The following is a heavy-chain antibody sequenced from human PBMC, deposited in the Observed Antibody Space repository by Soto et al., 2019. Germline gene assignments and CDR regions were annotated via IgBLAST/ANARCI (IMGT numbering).Heavy chain of an antibody. Sequence: QLQLQESGPGLVRPSETLSLTCTVSGGSISTSPYYWGWIRQPPGKGLEWIAGFYYSGSTYYNPSPQSRVTMSVDTSKNQFSLNLSSVTAADTAVYYCARPGTPMARDWYFDLWGRGTLVTVSS. D-gene: IGHD3-10*01. J-gene: IGHJ2*01. CDR2: FYYSGST. V-gene: IGHV4-39*01. CDR1: GGSISTSPYY. CDR3: ARPGTPMARDWYFDL.